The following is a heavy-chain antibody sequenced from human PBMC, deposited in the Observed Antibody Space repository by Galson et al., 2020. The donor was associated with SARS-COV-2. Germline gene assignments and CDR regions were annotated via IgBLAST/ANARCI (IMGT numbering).Heavy chain of an antibody. CDR2: IYYSGST. J-gene: IGHJ5*02. Sequence: ASETLSLTCPVSGGSISSSSYYWGWIRQPPGKGLEWIGSIYYSGSTYYNPSLKSRVTISVDTSKNQFSLKLSSVTAADTAVYYCARQSYGDYVRGGNDWVDPWGQGTLVTVSS. CDR1: GGSISSSSYY. CDR3: ARQSYGDYVRGGNDWVDP. D-gene: IGHD4-17*01. V-gene: IGHV4-39*07.